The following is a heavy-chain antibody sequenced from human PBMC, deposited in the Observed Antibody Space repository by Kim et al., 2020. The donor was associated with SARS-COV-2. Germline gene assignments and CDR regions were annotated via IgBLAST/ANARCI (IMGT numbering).Heavy chain of an antibody. J-gene: IGHJ4*02. CDR1: GFTVSSNY. Sequence: GGSLRLSCAASGFTVSSNYMTWVRQAPGKGLEWVSVIFSGGSTYYADSVKGRFTISRDNSKNTVYLQMNSLRAEDTAVYYCVRGPPIPVMYYFDYWGQGTLVTVSS. CDR3: VRGPPIPVMYYFDY. CDR2: IFSGGST. D-gene: IGHD6-19*01. V-gene: IGHV3-53*01.